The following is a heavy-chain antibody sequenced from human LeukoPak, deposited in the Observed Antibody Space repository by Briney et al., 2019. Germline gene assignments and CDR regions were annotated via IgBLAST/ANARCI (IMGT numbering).Heavy chain of an antibody. CDR3: ARDPGYVRDY. V-gene: IGHV4-4*02. D-gene: IGHD5-12*01. Sequence: SETLSLTCAVPGGSISSSNRSRWVRQPPGKGLEWIGEIYHSGSTNYNPSLKSRVTISVDMSKNQFSLKLSSVTAADTAVYYCARDPGYVRDYWGQGTLVTVSS. CDR1: GGSISSSNR. J-gene: IGHJ4*02. CDR2: IYHSGST.